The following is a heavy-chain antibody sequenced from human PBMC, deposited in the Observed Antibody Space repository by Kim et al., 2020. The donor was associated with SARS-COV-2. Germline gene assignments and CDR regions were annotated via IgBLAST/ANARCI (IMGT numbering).Heavy chain of an antibody. J-gene: IGHJ2*01. D-gene: IGHD3-9*01. CDR3: ARETERYFDWLPNWYFDL. Sequence: KGRFTSSRDNAKNSLYLQMNSLRAEDTAVYYCARETERYFDWLPNWYFDLWGRGTLVTVSS. V-gene: IGHV3-11*04.